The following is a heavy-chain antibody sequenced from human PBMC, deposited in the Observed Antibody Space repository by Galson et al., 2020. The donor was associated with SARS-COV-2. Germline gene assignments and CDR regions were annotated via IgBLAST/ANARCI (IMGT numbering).Heavy chain of an antibody. CDR2: ISYDGSNK. CDR1: GFTFSSYA. CDR3: ARSDYYGMDV. Sequence: SLRLSRAASGFTFSSYAMHWVRPAPGKGLEWVAVISYDGSNKYYADSVKGRFTISRDNSKNTLYLQMNSLRAEDTAVYYCARSDYYGMDVWGQGSTVTVSS. V-gene: IGHV3-30-3*01. J-gene: IGHJ6*02.